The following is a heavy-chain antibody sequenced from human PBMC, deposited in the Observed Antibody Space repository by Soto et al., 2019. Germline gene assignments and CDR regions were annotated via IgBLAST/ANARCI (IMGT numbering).Heavy chain of an antibody. CDR2: ISGSGGST. D-gene: IGHD3-10*01. V-gene: IGHV3-23*01. CDR1: GFTFSSYA. J-gene: IGHJ4*02. Sequence: GGSLRLSCAASGFTFSSYAMSWVRQAPGKGLEWVSAISGSGGSTYYADSVKGRCTSSRDNSQNTLYLQMNSLRAEDTAVYYCAKDQREAGEEVRGVPYNFDYWGQGTLVTVSS. CDR3: AKDQREAGEEVRGVPYNFDY.